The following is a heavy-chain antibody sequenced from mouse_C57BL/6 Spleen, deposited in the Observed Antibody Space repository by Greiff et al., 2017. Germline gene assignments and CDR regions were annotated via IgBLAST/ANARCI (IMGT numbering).Heavy chain of an antibody. Sequence: QVQLQQPGAELVMPGASVKLSCKASGYTFTSYWLHWVKQRPGQGLEWIGEIDPSDSYTNYNQKFKGKSTLTVDKSSSTAYMQLSSLTSEDSAVYYCARSDEAYYSNYDWGQGTLVTVSA. J-gene: IGHJ3*01. CDR3: ARSDEAYYSNYD. V-gene: IGHV1-69*01. D-gene: IGHD2-5*01. CDR2: IDPSDSYT. CDR1: GYTFTSYW.